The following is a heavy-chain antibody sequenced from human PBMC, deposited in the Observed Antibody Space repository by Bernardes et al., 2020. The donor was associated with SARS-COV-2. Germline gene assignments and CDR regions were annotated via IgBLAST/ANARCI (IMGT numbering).Heavy chain of an antibody. J-gene: IGHJ4*02. Sequence: SETLSLTCAVYGGSFSGYYWSWIRQPPGKGLEWIGEINHSGSTNYNPSLKSRVTISVDTSKNQFSLKLSSVTAADTAVYYCARGVGGFRQQLADYWGQGTLVTVSS. V-gene: IGHV4-34*01. CDR3: ARGVGGFRQQLADY. CDR2: INHSGST. CDR1: GGSFSGYY. D-gene: IGHD6-13*01.